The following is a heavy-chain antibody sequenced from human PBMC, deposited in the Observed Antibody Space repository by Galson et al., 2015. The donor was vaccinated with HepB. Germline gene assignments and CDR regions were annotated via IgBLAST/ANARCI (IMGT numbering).Heavy chain of an antibody. CDR2: AYHSGGT. D-gene: IGHD3-10*01. Sequence: LSLTCAVSGDSISNDRWWRWVRQPPGEGLEWIRAAYHSGGTNYRPSLKSRVTISVDKSKNQFSLKLTSVTAADTAVYYCARAKEGRGYFDYWGQGTLVTVSS. J-gene: IGHJ4*02. V-gene: IGHV4-4*02. CDR3: ARAKEGRGYFDY. CDR1: GDSISNDRW.